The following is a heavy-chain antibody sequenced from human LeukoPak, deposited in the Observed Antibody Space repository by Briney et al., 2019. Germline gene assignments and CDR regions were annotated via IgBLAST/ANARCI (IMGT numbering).Heavy chain of an antibody. J-gene: IGHJ3*02. CDR1: GGSISSSSYY. CDR2: IYYSGST. D-gene: IGHD2-2*01. CDR3: ATGGIVVVPAAIGEGAFDT. V-gene: IGHV4-39*01. Sequence: SETLSLTCTVSGGSISSSSYYWGWIRQPPGKGLEWIGSIYYSGSTYYNPSLKSRVTISVDTSKNQFSLKLSSVTAADTAVCYCATGGIVVVPAAIGEGAFDTWGQGTMVTVSS.